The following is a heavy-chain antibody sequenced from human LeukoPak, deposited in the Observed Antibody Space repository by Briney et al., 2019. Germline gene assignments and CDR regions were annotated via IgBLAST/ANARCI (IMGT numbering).Heavy chain of an antibody. Sequence: QPGGSLRLSCAASGFTFSSYGMSWVRQAPGKGLEWVSAISGSGGSTYYADSVKGRFTISRDNSKNTLYLQMNSLRAEDTAVYYCAKDLYPIYDSSGYYQRNFDYWGQGTLVTVSS. CDR3: AKDLYPIYDSSGYYQRNFDY. CDR2: ISGSGGST. CDR1: GFTFSSYG. D-gene: IGHD3-22*01. V-gene: IGHV3-23*01. J-gene: IGHJ4*02.